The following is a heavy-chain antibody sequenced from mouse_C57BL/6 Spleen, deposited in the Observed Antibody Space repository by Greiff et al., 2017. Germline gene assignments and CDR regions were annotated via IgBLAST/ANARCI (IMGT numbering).Heavy chain of an antibody. Sequence: QLQESGAELVKPGASVKLSCTASGFNIKDYYMHWVKQRTEQGLEWIGRIDSEDGETKYAPKFQGKATITADTSSNTAYLQLSSLTTEDTAVYYCPPWGDYNYGYFDYWGQGTTLTVSS. V-gene: IGHV14-2*01. CDR2: IDSEDGET. CDR1: GFNIKDYY. D-gene: IGHD1-1*01. J-gene: IGHJ2*01. CDR3: PPWGDYNYGYFDY.